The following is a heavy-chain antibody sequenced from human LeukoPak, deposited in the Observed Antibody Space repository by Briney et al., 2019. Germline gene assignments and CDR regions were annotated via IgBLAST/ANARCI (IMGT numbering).Heavy chain of an antibody. CDR1: GFTFSDYY. V-gene: IGHV3-11*01. J-gene: IGHJ6*02. CDR3: ALGTINKDYYFGMDV. Sequence: GGSLRLSCAASGFTFSDYYMTWLRQAPGKGLEWLSYISNSGSTVFYADSVKGRFTVSRDNAKRSLYLQIESLRDDDTAVYHCALGTINKDYYFGMDVWGQGTTVTVSS. CDR2: ISNSGSTV. D-gene: IGHD2-8*01.